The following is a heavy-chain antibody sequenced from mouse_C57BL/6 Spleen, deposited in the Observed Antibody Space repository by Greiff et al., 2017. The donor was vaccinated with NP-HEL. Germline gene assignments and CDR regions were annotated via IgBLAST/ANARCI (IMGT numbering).Heavy chain of an antibody. Sequence: QVQLQQSGAELAKPGASVKLSCKASGYTFTSYWMHWVNQRPGQGLEWIGYINPSSGYTKYNQKFKDKATLTADKSSSTAYMQLSSLTYEDSAVYYCARWDYGSGVYYYAMDYWGQGTSVTVSS. CDR1: GYTFTSYW. CDR2: INPSSGYT. D-gene: IGHD1-1*01. CDR3: ARWDYGSGVYYYAMDY. J-gene: IGHJ4*01. V-gene: IGHV1-7*01.